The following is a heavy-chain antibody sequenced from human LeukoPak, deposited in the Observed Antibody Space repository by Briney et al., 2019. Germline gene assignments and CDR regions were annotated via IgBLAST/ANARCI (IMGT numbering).Heavy chain of an antibody. CDR1: GFTFSNYV. CDR3: AKGRGPYGEYDFDY. D-gene: IGHD4-17*01. J-gene: IGHJ4*02. CDR2: ISGSGGST. V-gene: IGHV3-23*01. Sequence: GGSARLSCAASGFTFSNYVMSWVRQAPGKGLEWVSEISGSGGSTHYTDSVKGRFTISRDNSKNTLYLQMSSLRAEDTAVYYCAKGRGPYGEYDFDYWGQGTLVTVFS.